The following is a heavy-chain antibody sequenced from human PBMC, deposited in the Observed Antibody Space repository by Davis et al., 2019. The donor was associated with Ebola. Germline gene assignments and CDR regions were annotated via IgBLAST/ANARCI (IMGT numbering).Heavy chain of an antibody. CDR3: ARAGWLQNFDY. V-gene: IGHV3-21*01. CDR2: ISSFSTSI. J-gene: IGHJ4*02. D-gene: IGHD5-24*01. CDR1: GFTFSNYN. Sequence: PGGSLRLSCVASGFTFSNYNMDWVRQAPGEGLEWVSSISSFSTSIYYADSMKGRFTISRDNAKNSLYLQMSSLRAEDTAVYYCARAGWLQNFDYWGQGTLVTVSS.